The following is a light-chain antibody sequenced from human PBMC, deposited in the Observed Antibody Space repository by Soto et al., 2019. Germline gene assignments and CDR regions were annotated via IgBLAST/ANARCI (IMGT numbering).Light chain of an antibody. CDR3: LQHNSYPFT. CDR1: QGIRKD. J-gene: IGKJ4*01. CDR2: DAS. Sequence: DLQMTQSPSSLSASVGDRVTITCRASQGIRKDLGWYQQQPGKAPKRLIYDASSLQSEVPSRFSGSASGTEFTLTISSLQPEDFASYYCLQHNSYPFTCGGGTKVEIK. V-gene: IGKV1-17*01.